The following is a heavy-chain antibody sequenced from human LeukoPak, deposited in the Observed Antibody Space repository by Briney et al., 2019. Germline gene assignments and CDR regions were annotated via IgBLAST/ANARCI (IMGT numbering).Heavy chain of an antibody. Sequence: GESLKISCKGSGYKFSKYWIGWVRQMPGRGLEWMGIIYPDDSDIRYSPSFQGQVTISADKSISTAYLQWSSLKASDTAMYYCARRHYYYDRSGFYYYFDTWGQGTQVTVTS. CDR1: GYKFSKYW. J-gene: IGHJ4*02. CDR3: ARRHYYYDRSGFYYYFDT. CDR2: IYPDDSDI. V-gene: IGHV5-51*01. D-gene: IGHD3-22*01.